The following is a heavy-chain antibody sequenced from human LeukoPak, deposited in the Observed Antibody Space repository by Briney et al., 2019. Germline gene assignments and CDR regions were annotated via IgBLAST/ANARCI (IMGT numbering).Heavy chain of an antibody. CDR3: ARDLRGDYDFRIPDPNWFDP. J-gene: IGHJ5*02. CDR1: GYTFTSYG. V-gene: IGHV1-18*01. D-gene: IGHD5-12*01. Sequence: ASVKVSCKASGYTFTSYGISWVRRAPGQGLEWMGWISAYNGNTNYAQKLQGRVTMTTDTSTSTAYMELRSLRSDDTAVYYCARDLRGDYDFRIPDPNWFDPWGQGTLVTVSS. CDR2: ISAYNGNT.